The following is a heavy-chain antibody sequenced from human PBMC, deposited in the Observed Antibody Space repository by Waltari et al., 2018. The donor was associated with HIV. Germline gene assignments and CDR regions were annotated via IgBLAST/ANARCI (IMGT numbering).Heavy chain of an antibody. Sequence: QVQLRESGPGLVKPSETLSLTCTVSGGSISVYYWSWIRQPPGKGLEWIGYIHYSVRSDYRPSLKSRVTISVDTSKNQFSLKLRSVTAADTAVYYCARGHYYDGSGAYYYYGMDVWGQGTTVTVS. V-gene: IGHV4-59*01. J-gene: IGHJ6*02. CDR3: ARGHYYDGSGAYYYYGMDV. CDR2: IHYSVRS. CDR1: GGSISVYY. D-gene: IGHD3-22*01.